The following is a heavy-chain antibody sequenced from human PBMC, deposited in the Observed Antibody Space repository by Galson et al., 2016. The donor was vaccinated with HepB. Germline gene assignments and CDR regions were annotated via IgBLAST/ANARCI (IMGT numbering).Heavy chain of an antibody. D-gene: IGHD2-15*01. CDR1: GFTVSINY. CDR2: IYSGGST. V-gene: IGHV3-66*01. Sequence: SLRLSCAASGFTVSINYMRWVRQAPGKGLEWVSLIYSGGSTYYADSVKGRFTISRDSSKNTLYLQMNSLRAEDTAVYYCARNRHCSGGSCYGAWGQGTLVTVSS. CDR3: ARNRHCSGGSCYGA. J-gene: IGHJ5*02.